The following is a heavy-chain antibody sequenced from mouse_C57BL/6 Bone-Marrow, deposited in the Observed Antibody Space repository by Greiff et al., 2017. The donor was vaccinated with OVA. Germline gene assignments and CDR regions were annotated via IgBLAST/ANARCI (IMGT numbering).Heavy chain of an antibody. D-gene: IGHD1-1*01. Sequence: VQLQQSGAELVKPGASVKISCKASGYAFSSYWMNWVKQRPGKGLEWIGQIYPGDGDTNYNGKFKGKATLTADKSSSTAYMQLSSLTSEDSAVYFCARHYYGSRGDYFDYWGQGTTLTVSS. V-gene: IGHV1-80*01. J-gene: IGHJ2*01. CDR1: GYAFSSYW. CDR2: IYPGDGDT. CDR3: ARHYYGSRGDYFDY.